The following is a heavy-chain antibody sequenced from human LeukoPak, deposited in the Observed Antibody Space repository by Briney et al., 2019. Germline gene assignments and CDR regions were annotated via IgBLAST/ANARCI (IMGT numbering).Heavy chain of an antibody. CDR2: IYYSGST. D-gene: IGHD5-12*01. CDR3: ARALRGYSGYIQREDPYYFDY. Sequence: SETLSLTCTVSGGSISSSSYYWGWIRQPPGKGLEWIGSIYYSGSTYYNPSLKSRVTISVDTSKNQFSLKLSSVTAADTAVYYCARALRGYSGYIQREDPYYFDYWGQGTLVTVSS. V-gene: IGHV4-39*07. CDR1: GGSISSSSYY. J-gene: IGHJ4*02.